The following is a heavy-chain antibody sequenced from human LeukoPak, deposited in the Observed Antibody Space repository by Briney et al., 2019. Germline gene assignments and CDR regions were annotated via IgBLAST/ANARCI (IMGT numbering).Heavy chain of an antibody. CDR1: GGSISSSSYY. V-gene: IGHV4-31*03. D-gene: IGHD3-22*01. CDR2: IYYSGST. Sequence: PSETLSLTCTVSGGSISSSSYYWGWIRQHPGKGLEWIGYIYYSGSTYYNPSLKSRVTISVDTSKNQFSLKLSSVTAADAAVYYCARGGSYYYDSSGYSDYWGQGTLVTVSS. J-gene: IGHJ4*02. CDR3: ARGGSYYYDSSGYSDY.